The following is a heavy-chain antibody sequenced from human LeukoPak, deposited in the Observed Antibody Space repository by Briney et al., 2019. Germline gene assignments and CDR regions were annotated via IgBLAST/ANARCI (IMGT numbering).Heavy chain of an antibody. CDR1: GFTLTNAW. CDR3: TSYDTLTGYYPFDF. D-gene: IGHD3-9*01. CDR2: IKSQTDGGTT. J-gene: IGHJ4*02. V-gene: IGHV3-15*01. Sequence: KSGGSLRLSCGVSGFTLTNAWMSWVRQAPGKGLEWVGRIKSQTDGGTTEYAAPVKGRFTISRDDSTNTLYLQMNSLKIEDTAVYYCTSYDTLTGYYPFDFWGQGTLVTVSS.